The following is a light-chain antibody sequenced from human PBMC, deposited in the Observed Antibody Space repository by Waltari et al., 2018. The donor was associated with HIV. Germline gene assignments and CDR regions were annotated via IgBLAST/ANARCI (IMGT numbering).Light chain of an antibody. J-gene: IGLJ3*02. V-gene: IGLV2-23*01. Sequence: QSALTQPASVSGSPGQSITISCTGTSSDVGSYNLVSWYQQHPGKAPKLMIYEGSKRPSWVSNRFSGSKSGNTASLTISGLQAEDEADYYCCSYAGSSTWVFGGGTKLTVL. CDR1: SSDVGSYNL. CDR3: CSYAGSSTWV. CDR2: EGS.